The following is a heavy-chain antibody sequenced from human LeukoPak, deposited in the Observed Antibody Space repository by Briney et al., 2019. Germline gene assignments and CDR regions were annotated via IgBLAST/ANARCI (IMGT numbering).Heavy chain of an antibody. V-gene: IGHV3-23*01. Sequence: PGGSLRLSCAVSGFTFSSYAMSWVRQAPGKGLEWVSSLSDSGGGTYYADSVKGRFTTSRDNSKNTLYLQMNSLRAEDTAVYYCAKDLAYGGNSPFDYWGQGTLVTVSS. CDR1: GFTFSSYA. CDR3: AKDLAYGGNSPFDY. D-gene: IGHD4-23*01. J-gene: IGHJ4*02. CDR2: LSDSGGGT.